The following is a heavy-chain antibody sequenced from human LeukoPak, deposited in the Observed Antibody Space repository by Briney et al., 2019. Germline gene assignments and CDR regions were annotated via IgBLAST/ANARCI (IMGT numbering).Heavy chain of an antibody. CDR1: GFTFSSYA. CDR3: AREVPLRFLEWLFGMDV. CDR2: IKQDGSEK. D-gene: IGHD3-3*01. J-gene: IGHJ6*02. V-gene: IGHV3-7*01. Sequence: GGSLRLSCAASGFTFSSYAMSWVRQAPGKGLEWVANIKQDGSEKYYVDSVKGRFTISRDNAKNSLYLQMNSLRAEDTAVYYCAREVPLRFLEWLFGMDVWGQGTTVTVSS.